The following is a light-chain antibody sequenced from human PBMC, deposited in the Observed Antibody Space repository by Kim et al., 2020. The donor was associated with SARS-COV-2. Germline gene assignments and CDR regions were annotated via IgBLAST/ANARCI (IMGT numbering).Light chain of an antibody. J-gene: IGKJ1*01. CDR2: AAS. CDR1: QGITNS. Sequence: GDRVTITCRASQGITNSLTWYQQKPGKVPQLLIYAASALQSGVPSRFSGSGSGTDFTLTISSLQPEDVATYYCQKYNSAPWTFGHGTKV. CDR3: QKYNSAPWT. V-gene: IGKV1-27*01.